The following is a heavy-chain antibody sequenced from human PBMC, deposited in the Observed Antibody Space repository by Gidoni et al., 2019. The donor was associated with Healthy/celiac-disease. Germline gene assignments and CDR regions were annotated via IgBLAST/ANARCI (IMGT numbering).Heavy chain of an antibody. D-gene: IGHD2-2*01. V-gene: IGHV4-34*01. CDR2: INHSGST. CDR1: GGSFSGYY. Sequence: QVQLQQWGAGLLKPSETLSLTCAVYGGSFSGYYWSWIRQPPGKGLEWIGEINHSGSTNYNPSLKSRVTISVDTSKNQFSLKLSSVTAADTAVYYCARSIVVVPAANSNYYYYMDVWGKGTTVTVSS. CDR3: ARSIVVVPAANSNYYYYMDV. J-gene: IGHJ6*03.